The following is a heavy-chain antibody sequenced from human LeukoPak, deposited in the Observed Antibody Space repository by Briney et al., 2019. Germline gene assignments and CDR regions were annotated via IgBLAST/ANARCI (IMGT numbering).Heavy chain of an antibody. J-gene: IGHJ4*02. CDR3: ARDFCSGGSCYPGY. Sequence: ASVKASCKASGYTFTGYYMHWVRQAPGQGLEWMGWINPNSGGTNYAQKFQGWVTMTRDTSISTAYMELSRLRSDDTAVYYCARDFCSGGSCYPGYWGQGTLVTVSS. CDR1: GYTFTGYY. V-gene: IGHV1-2*04. CDR2: INPNSGGT. D-gene: IGHD2-15*01.